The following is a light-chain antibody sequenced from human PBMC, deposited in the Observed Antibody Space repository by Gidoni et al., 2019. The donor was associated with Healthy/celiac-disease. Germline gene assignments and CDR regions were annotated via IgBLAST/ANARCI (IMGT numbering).Light chain of an antibody. V-gene: IGKV4-1*01. CDR1: QSVLYSSNNKNY. J-gene: IGKJ2*01. CDR2: WAS. CDR3: QQYYSTPPYT. Sequence: DIVMTQSPDSLAVSLGERATINCKSSQSVLYSSNNKNYLAWYQQKPGQPPKLLIYWASTRESGVPDRCSGSGSGTDFTLTISSLQAEDVAVYYCQQYYSTPPYTFXQXTKLEIK.